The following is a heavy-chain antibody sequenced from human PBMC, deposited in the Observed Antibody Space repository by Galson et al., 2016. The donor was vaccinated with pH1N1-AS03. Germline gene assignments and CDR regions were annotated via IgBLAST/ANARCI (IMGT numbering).Heavy chain of an antibody. CDR1: GVIVSTYA. CDR2: ISHDGRNK. Sequence: SLRLSCAASGVIVSTYAMHWVRQAPGKGLEWLAVISHDGRNKYYADSVKGRITISRDNSKNTLFVQMDSRRGEDRAVYYCARDSVSGGTYYYGMDVWGQGTTVTVSS. V-gene: IGHV3-30*01. J-gene: IGHJ6*02. CDR3: ARDSVSGGTYYYGMDV. D-gene: IGHD6-13*01.